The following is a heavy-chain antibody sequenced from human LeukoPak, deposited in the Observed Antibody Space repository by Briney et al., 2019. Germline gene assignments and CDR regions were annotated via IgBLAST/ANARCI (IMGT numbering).Heavy chain of an antibody. CDR3: VREQPGDGWSVFDY. CDR2: VIRDGSFT. Sequence: SGGSLRLSCAASGFTFEHYAMHWVRQAPGKGLEWVSRVIRDGSFTNYADSVKGRFTITRDNAKNTVSLQMSSRRTEDTALYYCVREQPGDGWSVFDYWGQGTLGTVSS. J-gene: IGHJ4*02. V-gene: IGHV3-74*01. CDR1: GFTFEHYA. D-gene: IGHD6-19*01.